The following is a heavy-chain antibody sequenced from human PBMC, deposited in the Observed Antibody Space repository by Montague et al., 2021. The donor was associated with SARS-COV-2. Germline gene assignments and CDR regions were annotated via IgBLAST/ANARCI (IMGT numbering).Heavy chain of an antibody. CDR2: ISNNGGT. Sequence: SETLSLTCTVSGGSISGSCYNWLRQSPAKGLEWIGRISNNGGTSYNPSLTSRGTMSVDTSKNQFSLKLNSVTAADTAVYYCVRDQARSNWTYPDYWGQGTLVTVSS. D-gene: IGHD1-7*01. CDR3: VRDQARSNWTYPDY. CDR1: GGSISGSC. V-gene: IGHV4-4*07. J-gene: IGHJ4*02.